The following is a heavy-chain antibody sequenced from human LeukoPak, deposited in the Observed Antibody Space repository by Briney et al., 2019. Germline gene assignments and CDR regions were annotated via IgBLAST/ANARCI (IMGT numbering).Heavy chain of an antibody. CDR2: IYTSGST. CDR3: ARDYDCWSGHHPDYYYMDV. J-gene: IGHJ6*03. V-gene: IGHV4-4*07. D-gene: IGHD3-3*01. Sequence: PSETLSLTCTASGGSISSYYWSWIRQPAGKGLEWIGRIYTSGSTNYNPSLKSRVTMSVDTSKNQFSLKLSSVTAADTAVYYCARDYDCWSGHHPDYYYMDVWGKGTTVTVSS. CDR1: GGSISSYY.